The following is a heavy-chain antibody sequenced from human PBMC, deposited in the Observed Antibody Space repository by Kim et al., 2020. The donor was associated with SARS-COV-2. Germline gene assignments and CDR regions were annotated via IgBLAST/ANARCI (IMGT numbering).Heavy chain of an antibody. CDR2: VFDSGST. D-gene: IGHD3-22*01. CDR1: GGSISYYY. J-gene: IGHJ2*01. Sequence: SETLSLICTVSGGSISYYYWSWIRQPPGKGLEWIGYVFDSGSTKYNPSLKSRVSILLDTSKKQFSLQLTSVTAADTYISYCARGKYYYDGSGNPRFWYF. CDR3: ARGKYYYDGSGNPRFWYF. V-gene: IGHV4-59*01.